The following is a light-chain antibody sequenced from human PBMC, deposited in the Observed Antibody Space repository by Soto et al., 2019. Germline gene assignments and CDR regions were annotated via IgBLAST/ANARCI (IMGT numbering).Light chain of an antibody. CDR1: QSISSW. J-gene: IGKJ2*01. V-gene: IGKV1-5*03. CDR3: QQYNSYSPYT. Sequence: DIQMTQSPSTLFASVGDRVTITCRASQSISSWLAWYQQKPGKAPKLLIYKASSLESGVPSRFSGSGSGTEFTLTISSLQPYDFATYYCQQYNSYSPYTFGQGTKLEIK. CDR2: KAS.